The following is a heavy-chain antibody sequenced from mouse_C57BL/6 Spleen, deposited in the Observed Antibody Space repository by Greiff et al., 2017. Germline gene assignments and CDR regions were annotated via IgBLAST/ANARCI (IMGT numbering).Heavy chain of an antibody. V-gene: IGHV2-2*01. CDR3: ASPYSNYVGWYFDV. CDR1: GFSLTSYG. CDR2: IWSGGST. Sequence: QVHVKQSGPGLVQPSQSLSITCTVSGFSLTSYGVHWVRQSPGKGLEWLGVIWSGGSTDYNAAFISRLSISKDNSKSQVFFKMNSLQADDTAIYYCASPYSNYVGWYFDVWGTGTTVTVSS. J-gene: IGHJ1*03. D-gene: IGHD2-5*01.